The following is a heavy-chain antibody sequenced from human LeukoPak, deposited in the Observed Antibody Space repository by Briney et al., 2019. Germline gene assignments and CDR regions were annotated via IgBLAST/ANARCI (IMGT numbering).Heavy chain of an antibody. CDR1: GGSISSGSFY. J-gene: IGHJ6*03. Sequence: SQTLSLTCTVSGGSISSGSFYWSWIRQPAGKGLEWIGRIYTSGSTNYNPSLKSRVTISVDTSKNQFSLKLSSVTAADTAVYYCTRTPLYYYGSGSPYYYYYMDVWGKGTTVTVSS. V-gene: IGHV4-61*02. CDR2: IYTSGST. CDR3: TRTPLYYYGSGSPYYYYYMDV. D-gene: IGHD3-10*01.